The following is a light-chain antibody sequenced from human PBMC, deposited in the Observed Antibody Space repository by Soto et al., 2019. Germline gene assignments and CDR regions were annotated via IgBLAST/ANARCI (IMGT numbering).Light chain of an antibody. CDR1: QSVSSN. Sequence: EIVMTQSPATLSVSPGERATLSCRASQSVSSNLAWYQQKPGQAPRLLIYGASTRATGIPARFRGSGSGTEFTRTISSLQSEDFAVYYCQQYNNWPPSTFGQGTKLEIK. CDR3: QQYNNWPPST. CDR2: GAS. J-gene: IGKJ2*01. V-gene: IGKV3-15*01.